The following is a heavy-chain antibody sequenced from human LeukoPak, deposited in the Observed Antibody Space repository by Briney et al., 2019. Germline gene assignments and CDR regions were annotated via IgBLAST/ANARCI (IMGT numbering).Heavy chain of an antibody. CDR2: ISGSGGST. CDR3: AKVRGEYYYDSSGYYGYFDY. D-gene: IGHD3-22*01. V-gene: IGHV3-23*01. J-gene: IGHJ4*02. Sequence: GGSLRLSCAASGFTFSSYAMSWVRQAPGKGLEWVSAISGSGGSTYYADSVKGRFTISRDNSKNTLYLQMNSLRAEDTAVYYCAKVRGEYYYDSSGYYGYFDYWGQGTLVTVSS. CDR1: GFTFSSYA.